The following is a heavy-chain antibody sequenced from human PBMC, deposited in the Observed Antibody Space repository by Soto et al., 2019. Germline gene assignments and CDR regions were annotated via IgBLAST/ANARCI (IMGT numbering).Heavy chain of an antibody. CDR2: ISYDGSNK. CDR1: GFTFSSYA. D-gene: IGHD2-15*01. Sequence: GGSLRLSCAASGFTFSSYAMHWVRQAPGKGLEWVAVISYDGSNKYYADSVKGRFTISRDNSKNTLYRQMNSLRAEDTAVYYCARDVLYGGSPNNYYMDVWGKGTTVTVSS. CDR3: ARDVLYGGSPNNYYMDV. J-gene: IGHJ6*03. V-gene: IGHV3-30*04.